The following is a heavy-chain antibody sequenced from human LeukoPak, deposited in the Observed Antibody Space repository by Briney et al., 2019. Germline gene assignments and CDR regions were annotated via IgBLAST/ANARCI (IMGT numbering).Heavy chain of an antibody. Sequence: GGSLRLSCSASGFTFSDYDMNWVRQAPGKGLEWVSSISGLSSYTYYGESVKGRFSISRDNAKNSLYLQMNSLGAEDTATYYCGRAFPPLRTSSAGDLWGQGILVTASS. CDR3: GRAFPPLRTSSAGDL. CDR2: ISGLSSYT. V-gene: IGHV3-21*01. D-gene: IGHD3-16*01. CDR1: GFTFSDYD. J-gene: IGHJ4*02.